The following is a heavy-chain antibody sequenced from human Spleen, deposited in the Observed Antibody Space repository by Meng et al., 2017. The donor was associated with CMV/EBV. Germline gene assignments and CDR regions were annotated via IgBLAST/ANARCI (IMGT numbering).Heavy chain of an antibody. CDR2: ISGPSTTI. D-gene: IGHD3-3*01. V-gene: IGHV3-48*04. Sequence: GESLKISCAASGFTFSTYSLNWVRQAPGKGLEWVSYISGPSTTIYYADSVKGRFTISRDNAKNSLYLQMNSLRAEDTAIYYCARDTKANYNFWSGGSRAYAMDVWGQGTTVTVSS. CDR1: GFTFSTYS. CDR3: ARDTKANYNFWSGGSRAYAMDV. J-gene: IGHJ6*02.